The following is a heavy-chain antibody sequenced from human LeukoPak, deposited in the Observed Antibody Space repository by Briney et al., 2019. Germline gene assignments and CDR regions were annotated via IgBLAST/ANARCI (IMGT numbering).Heavy chain of an antibody. CDR2: IYYSGST. V-gene: IGHV4-30-4*08. CDR3: ARDRHDFWTGGLDY. D-gene: IGHD3/OR15-3a*01. J-gene: IGHJ4*02. CDR1: GGSISSGDYY. Sequence: PSQTLSLTCTVSGGSISSGDYYWSWIRQPPWKGLEWIGYIYYSGSTYYNPSLKSRVTISVDTSKNQFSLKLSSVTAADTAVYYCARDRHDFWTGGLDYWGQGTLGTVSS.